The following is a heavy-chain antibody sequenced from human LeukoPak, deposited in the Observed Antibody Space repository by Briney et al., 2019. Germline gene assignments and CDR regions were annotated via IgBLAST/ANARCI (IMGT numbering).Heavy chain of an antibody. D-gene: IGHD2-21*02. Sequence: KSSETLSLTCSVSGGSISSYYWSWIRQPPGKGLEWIGDIRYSGSTNYNPSLKSRVTISVDTSKNQFSLKLSSVTAADTAVHYCARVSCGGVCFSATNAFDIWGQGTVVTVPS. CDR3: ARVSCGGVCFSATNAFDI. CDR1: GGSISSYY. J-gene: IGHJ3*02. V-gene: IGHV4-59*01. CDR2: IRYSGST.